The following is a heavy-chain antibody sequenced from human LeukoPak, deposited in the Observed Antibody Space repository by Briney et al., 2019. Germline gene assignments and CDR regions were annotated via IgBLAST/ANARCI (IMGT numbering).Heavy chain of an antibody. J-gene: IGHJ4*01. CDR2: ISAYNGNT. V-gene: IGHV1-18*01. D-gene: IGHD7-27*01. Sequence: GSVRVSCKASGYTFTSYGISWVRQAPGQGLEWMGWISAYNGNTNYAQKLQGRVTMTTDTSTSTAYMELRSLRSDDTAVYYCASWTLGGLPYYFDCWGQGTLVSVSS. CDR1: GYTFTSYG. CDR3: ASWTLGGLPYYFDC.